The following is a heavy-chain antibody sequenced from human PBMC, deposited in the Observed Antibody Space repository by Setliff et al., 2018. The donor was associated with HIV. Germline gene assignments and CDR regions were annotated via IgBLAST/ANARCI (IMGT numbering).Heavy chain of an antibody. Sequence: ASVKVSCKASGYTFTSYGISWVRQAPGQGLEWMGWINPNSGGTNYAQKFQGRVTMTRDTSISTAYMELSRLRSDDTAVYYCARDSGSYYGVPYWGQGTLVTVSS. D-gene: IGHD1-26*01. J-gene: IGHJ4*02. CDR2: INPNSGGT. V-gene: IGHV1-2*02. CDR3: ARDSGSYYGVPY. CDR1: GYTFTSYG.